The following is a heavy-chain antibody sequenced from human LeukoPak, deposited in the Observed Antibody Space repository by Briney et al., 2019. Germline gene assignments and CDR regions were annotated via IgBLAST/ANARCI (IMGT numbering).Heavy chain of an antibody. J-gene: IGHJ5*02. Sequence: HPGGTLRLSCAASGFTFSSYAMSWVRQAPGKGLEWVSAISGSGGSTYYADSVKGRFTISRDNSKNTLYLQMNSLRAEDTAVYYCAKDSGFHGVYSGYDSDWFDPWGQGTLVTVSS. CDR1: GFTFSSYA. V-gene: IGHV3-23*01. CDR2: ISGSGGST. D-gene: IGHD5-12*01. CDR3: AKDSGFHGVYSGYDSDWFDP.